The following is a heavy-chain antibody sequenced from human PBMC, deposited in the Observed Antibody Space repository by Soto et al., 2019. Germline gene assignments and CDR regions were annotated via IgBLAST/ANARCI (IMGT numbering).Heavy chain of an antibody. Sequence: QVQLVESGGGVVQPGRSLRLSCAASGFTFSSYAMHWARQAPGKGLEWVAVISYDGSNKYYADSVKGRFTISRDNSKNTLYLQMNSLRAEDTAVYYCARDLPSSGWYRYYYYGMDVWGQGTTVTVSS. D-gene: IGHD6-19*01. CDR3: ARDLPSSGWYRYYYYGMDV. J-gene: IGHJ6*02. CDR2: ISYDGSNK. V-gene: IGHV3-30-3*01. CDR1: GFTFSSYA.